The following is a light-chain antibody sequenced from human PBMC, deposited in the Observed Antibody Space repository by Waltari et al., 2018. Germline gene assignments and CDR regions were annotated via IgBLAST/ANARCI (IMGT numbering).Light chain of an antibody. Sequence: TLSLSPGERATLSCRASQSVSSSYLAWYQQKPGQAPRLLIYGASSRATGIPDRFSGSGSGTDFTLTISRLEPEDFAVYYCHQRSNWPITFGQGTRLEI. J-gene: IGKJ5*01. V-gene: IGKV3D-20*02. CDR1: QSVSSSY. CDR2: GAS. CDR3: HQRSNWPIT.